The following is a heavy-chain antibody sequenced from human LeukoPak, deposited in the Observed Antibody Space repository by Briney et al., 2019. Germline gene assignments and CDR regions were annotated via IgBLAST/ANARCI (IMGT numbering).Heavy chain of an antibody. D-gene: IGHD1-26*01. V-gene: IGHV3-48*01. CDR2: ISSSSSTI. CDR1: GFTFSSDG. J-gene: IGHJ4*02. Sequence: GGSLRLSCAASGFTFSSDGMTWVRQAPGKGLEWVSYISSSSSTIYYADSVKGRFTISRDNAKNSLYLQMNSLRAEDTAVYYCARWAGAILTDYWGQGTLVTVSS. CDR3: ARWAGAILTDY.